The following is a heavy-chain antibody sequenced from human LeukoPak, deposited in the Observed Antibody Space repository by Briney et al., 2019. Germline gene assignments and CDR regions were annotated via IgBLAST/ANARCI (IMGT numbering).Heavy chain of an antibody. V-gene: IGHV3-21*04. CDR1: GFTFSSYS. Sequence: KSAGSLRLSCAASGFTFSSYSRNWVRQAPGKGLEWVSSISSSSSYIYYADSVKGRFTISRDNSKNTLYLQMNSLRAEDTAVYYCAKDTGGLEDYFDYWGQGTLVTVSS. D-gene: IGHD2-8*02. CDR3: AKDTGGLEDYFDY. J-gene: IGHJ4*02. CDR2: ISSSSSYI.